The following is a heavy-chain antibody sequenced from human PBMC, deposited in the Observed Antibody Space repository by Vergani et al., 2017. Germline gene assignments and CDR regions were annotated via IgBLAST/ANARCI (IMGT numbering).Heavy chain of an antibody. CDR2: IRYSGST. V-gene: IGHV4-39*07. CDR3: ATGSRDGPPS. CDR1: GASISSNSYY. J-gene: IGHJ5*02. D-gene: IGHD5-24*01. Sequence: QLQLQESGPGLVEPSETLSLTCTVSGASISSNSYYWGWVRQSPGNGLEWVGSIRYSGSTNYNPSLKSRVTISVDTSKNQFSLKLSSVTAADTAVYYCATGSRDGPPSWGQGTLVTVSS.